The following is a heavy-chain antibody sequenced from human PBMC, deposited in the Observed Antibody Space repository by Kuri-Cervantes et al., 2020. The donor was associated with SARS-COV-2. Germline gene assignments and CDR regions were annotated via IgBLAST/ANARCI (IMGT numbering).Heavy chain of an antibody. CDR3: ARDGFGYDYVWGSYRYDY. V-gene: IGHV4-61*01. CDR1: GGSISSGSYY. Sequence: SETLSLTCTLSGGSISSGSYYWSWIRQPPGKGLEWIGYIYYSGSTNYNPSLKSRVTISVDTSKNQFSLKLSSVTAADTAVYYCARDGFGYDYVWGSYRYDYWGQGTLVTVSS. D-gene: IGHD3-16*02. J-gene: IGHJ4*02. CDR2: IYYSGST.